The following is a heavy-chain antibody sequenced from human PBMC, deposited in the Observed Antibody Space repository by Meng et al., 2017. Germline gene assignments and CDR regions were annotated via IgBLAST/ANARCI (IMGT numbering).Heavy chain of an antibody. CDR3: ARAGYSSGWRLN. Sequence: GESLKISCAASGFTFSSYSMNWVRQAPGKGLEWVSSISSSSSYIYYADSVKGRFTISRDNAKNSLYLQRNSLRAEDTAVYYCARAGYSSGWRLNWGQGTLVTVSS. D-gene: IGHD6-19*01. J-gene: IGHJ4*02. V-gene: IGHV3-21*01. CDR1: GFTFSSYS. CDR2: ISSSSSYI.